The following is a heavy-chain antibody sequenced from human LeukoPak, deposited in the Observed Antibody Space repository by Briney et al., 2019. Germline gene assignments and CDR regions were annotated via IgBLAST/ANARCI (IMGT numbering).Heavy chain of an antibody. CDR3: ARGRWLQPVDY. Sequence: PGGSLRLSYAPPGFTLSRYWKPWVRPAPGKGLGWVSRINSDGSSTSYADSVKGRFTISRDNAKNTLYLQMNSLRAEDTAVYYCARGRWLQPVDYWGQGTLVTVSS. J-gene: IGHJ4*02. D-gene: IGHD5-24*01. CDR1: GFTLSRYW. CDR2: INSDGSST. V-gene: IGHV3-74*01.